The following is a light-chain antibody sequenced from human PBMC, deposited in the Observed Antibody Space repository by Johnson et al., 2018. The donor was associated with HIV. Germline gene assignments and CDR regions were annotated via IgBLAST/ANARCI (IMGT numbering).Light chain of an antibody. CDR2: ENN. CDR3: GTWDSSLSAYV. V-gene: IGLV1-51*02. CDR1: SSNIGNNY. Sequence: HSVLTQPPSVSAAPGQKVTISCSGSSSNIGNNYVSWFQHLPGTAPKLLIYENNKRPSGIPDRFSGSKSGTSANLGITGLQTGDEADYYCGTWDSSLSAYVFGTGTKVTVL. J-gene: IGLJ1*01.